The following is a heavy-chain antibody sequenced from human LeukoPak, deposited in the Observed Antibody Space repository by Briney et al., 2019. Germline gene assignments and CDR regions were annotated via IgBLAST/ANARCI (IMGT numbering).Heavy chain of an antibody. J-gene: IGHJ4*02. D-gene: IGHD3-3*01. CDR1: GFTFSSYS. CDR3: ARAMEYYEIDY. CDR2: ISSSSSYI. Sequence: GGSLRLSCAASGFTFSSYSLNWVRQAPGKGLEWVSSISSSSSYIYYADSVKGRFTISRDNAKNSLYLQMNSLRAEDTAVYYCARAMEYYEIDYWGQGTLGTVSS. V-gene: IGHV3-21*01.